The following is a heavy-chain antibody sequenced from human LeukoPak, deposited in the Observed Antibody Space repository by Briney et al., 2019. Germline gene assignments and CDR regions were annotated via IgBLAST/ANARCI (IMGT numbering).Heavy chain of an antibody. D-gene: IGHD3-22*01. V-gene: IGHV1-69*02. CDR2: IIPILGIA. Sequence: GASVKVSCKASGGIFSSYTISWVRQAPGQGLEWMGRIIPILGIANYAQKFQGRVTITADKSTSTAYMELSSLRSEDTAVYYCARGDSSGYLDYWGQGTLVTVSS. CDR1: GGIFSSYT. CDR3: ARGDSSGYLDY. J-gene: IGHJ4*02.